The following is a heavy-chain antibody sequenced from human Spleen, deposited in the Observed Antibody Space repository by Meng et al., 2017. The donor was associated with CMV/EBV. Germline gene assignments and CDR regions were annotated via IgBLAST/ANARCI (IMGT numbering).Heavy chain of an antibody. D-gene: IGHD1-1*01. CDR1: GGSIGGSISRLTYY. CDR2: IYDSGST. V-gene: IGHV4-39*07. CDR3: ARDRTNGTPRHGFDI. Sequence: SETLSLTCTVSGGSIGGSISRLTYYWGWIRQPPGKGLEWIGCIYDSGSTFYNPSRKSRVTMSIDTSKNQFSLKLTSVTAADTAVYYCARDRTNGTPRHGFDIWGQGTVVTVSS. J-gene: IGHJ3*02.